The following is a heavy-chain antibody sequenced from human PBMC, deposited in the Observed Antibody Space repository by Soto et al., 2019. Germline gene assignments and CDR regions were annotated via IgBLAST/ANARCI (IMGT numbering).Heavy chain of an antibody. Sequence: SETLSLTCAVSGGSISRSYWWSWVRQFPGKGLEWIGEIHHSGSTNYNPSLKSRVIMSVDKSKNQFSLELTSVTGADTADYYCARDTNQWESLGHGMDVWGQGTTVTVSS. V-gene: IGHV4-4*02. D-gene: IGHD1-26*01. J-gene: IGHJ6*02. CDR1: GGSISRSYW. CDR2: IHHSGST. CDR3: ARDTNQWESLGHGMDV.